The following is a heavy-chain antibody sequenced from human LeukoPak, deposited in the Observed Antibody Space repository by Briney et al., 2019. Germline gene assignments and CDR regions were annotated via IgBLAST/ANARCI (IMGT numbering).Heavy chain of an antibody. CDR1: GFTFSNAW. Sequence: GGSLRLSCAASGFTFSNAWMSWVRQAPGKGLEWVGRIKSKTDGGTTDYAAPVKGRFTISRDDSKNTLYLQMNSPKTEDTAVYYCTTVGSFWSGYPVWYWGQGTLVTVSS. J-gene: IGHJ4*02. CDR3: TTVGSFWSGYPVWY. V-gene: IGHV3-15*01. D-gene: IGHD3-3*01. CDR2: IKSKTDGGTT.